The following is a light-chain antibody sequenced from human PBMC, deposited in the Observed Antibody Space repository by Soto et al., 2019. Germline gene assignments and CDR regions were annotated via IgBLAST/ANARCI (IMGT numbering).Light chain of an antibody. Sequence: EIVLTQSPATLSLSPGERATLSCRASQSVGSYLAWYQQIPGRAPRLVIHDASNRATGIPARFSGSGSGTDFILTISSLEPEDFAVYYRQQRTDWPRFTFGPGTKVDIK. CDR2: DAS. V-gene: IGKV3-11*01. CDR1: QSVGSY. J-gene: IGKJ3*01. CDR3: QQRTDWPRFT.